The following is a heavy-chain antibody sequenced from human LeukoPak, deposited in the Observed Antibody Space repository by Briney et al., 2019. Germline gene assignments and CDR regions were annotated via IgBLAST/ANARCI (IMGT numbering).Heavy chain of an antibody. J-gene: IGHJ5*02. CDR3: ASEYSSGWYPTPSEFDP. CDR2: ISSSSSTI. D-gene: IGHD6-19*01. CDR1: GFTFSSYI. Sequence: GGSLRLSCAASGFTFSSYIMNWVRQAPGKGLEWVSYISSSSSTIYYADSVKGRFTISRDNAKNSLYLQMNSLRAEDTAVYYCASEYSSGWYPTPSEFDPWGQGTLVTVSS. V-gene: IGHV3-48*01.